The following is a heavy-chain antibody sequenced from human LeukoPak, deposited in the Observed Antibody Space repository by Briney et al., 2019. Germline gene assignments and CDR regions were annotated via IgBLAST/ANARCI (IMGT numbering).Heavy chain of an antibody. J-gene: IGHJ5*02. V-gene: IGHV1-8*01. CDR3: ARVRRFPTVWFDP. Sequence: ASVKVSCKASGYTFSDYDINWVRQAAGQGLEWMGWMNPITGSTGYVQKFRGRIIMTRDTSIATAFMELTSLTSDDTAIYYCARVRRFPTVWFDPWGQGTLVSVSS. CDR1: GYTFSDYD. CDR2: MNPITGST. D-gene: IGHD3-10*01.